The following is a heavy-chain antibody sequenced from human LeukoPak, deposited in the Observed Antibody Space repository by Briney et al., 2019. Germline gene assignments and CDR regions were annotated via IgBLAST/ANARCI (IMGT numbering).Heavy chain of an antibody. D-gene: IGHD5-18*01. V-gene: IGHV1-2*02. Sequence: ASVKVSCKASGYTFTGYYMRWVRQAPGQGLEWMGWINPNSGGTNYAQKFQGRVTMTRDTSISTAYMELSRLRSDDTAVYYCARERREYSYGSFIGDYWGQGTLVTVSS. CDR1: GYTFTGYY. CDR3: ARERREYSYGSFIGDY. CDR2: INPNSGGT. J-gene: IGHJ4*02.